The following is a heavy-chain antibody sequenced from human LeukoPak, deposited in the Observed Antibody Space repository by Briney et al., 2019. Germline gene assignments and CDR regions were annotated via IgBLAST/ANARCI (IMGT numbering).Heavy chain of an antibody. J-gene: IGHJ5*02. CDR3: ARDQGYYYGSGTSPSGWFDP. CDR2: ISYSGST. V-gene: IGHV4-59*01. Sequence: SETLTLTCTVSGGSISNDYWSWIRQPPGKGLEWIGYISYSGSTSYNSSLKSRVTISVDTSKNQLSLRLTSLTAADTAVYYCARDQGYYYGSGTSPSGWFDPWGQGTLVILSS. CDR1: GGSISNDY. D-gene: IGHD3-10*01.